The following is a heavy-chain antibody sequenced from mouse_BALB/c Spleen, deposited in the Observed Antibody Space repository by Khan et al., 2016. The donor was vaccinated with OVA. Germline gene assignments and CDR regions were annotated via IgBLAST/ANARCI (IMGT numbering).Heavy chain of an antibody. D-gene: IGHD1-1*01. J-gene: IGHJ2*01. CDR1: GYSITSDYA. Sequence: EVQLQESGPGLVKPSQSLSLTCTVTGYSITSDYAWNWIRQFPGNRLEWMGYISYSGDTNYNPFLKSRISIPRDPSKNQFFLQLNSVTTEDTATYYCARVFTTVYFDYWGQGTTLTVSS. V-gene: IGHV3-2*02. CDR2: ISYSGDT. CDR3: ARVFTTVYFDY.